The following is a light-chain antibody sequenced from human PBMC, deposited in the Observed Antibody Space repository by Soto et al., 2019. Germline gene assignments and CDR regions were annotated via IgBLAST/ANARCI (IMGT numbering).Light chain of an antibody. Sequence: QSVLTQPPSVSGAPGQRVTISCTGSNSDIGAGYDVHWYQQLPGTAPKLVIYANNNRPSGVPDRFSASKFGTSASLAITGLQADDEADYYCQSYDSSLRGVFGTGTKLTVL. CDR3: QSYDSSLRGV. CDR2: ANN. J-gene: IGLJ1*01. V-gene: IGLV1-40*01. CDR1: NSDIGAGYD.